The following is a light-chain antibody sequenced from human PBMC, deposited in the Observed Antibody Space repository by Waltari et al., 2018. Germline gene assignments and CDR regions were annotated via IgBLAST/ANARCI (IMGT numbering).Light chain of an antibody. J-gene: IGKJ1*01. CDR2: SAF. CDR3: QQSYSTPRT. V-gene: IGKV1-39*01. CDR1: QSVRDY. Sequence: PSSLSASVGDRVTITCRASQSVRDYLNWFQQTPGKAPKLLIYSAFRLQSGVPSRFSGSGSGTDFTLSISSLQPEDFGTYYCQQSYSTPRTFGQGTKVEIK.